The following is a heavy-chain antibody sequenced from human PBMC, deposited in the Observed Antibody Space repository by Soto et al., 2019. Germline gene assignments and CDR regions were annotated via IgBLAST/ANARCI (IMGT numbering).Heavy chain of an antibody. CDR2: IYYSGST. CDR3: ARDSGTRVVENYFDY. Sequence: SETLCLTCIVSGGSISSGGYYWIWIRQHAGKGLQWIGYIYYSGSTCYNPSLKSRVTISVDTSKNQFSLKLSSVTAADTAVYYCARDSGTRVVENYFDYWGQGTLVTVSS. CDR1: GGSISSGGYY. V-gene: IGHV4-31*03. D-gene: IGHD2-2*01. J-gene: IGHJ4*02.